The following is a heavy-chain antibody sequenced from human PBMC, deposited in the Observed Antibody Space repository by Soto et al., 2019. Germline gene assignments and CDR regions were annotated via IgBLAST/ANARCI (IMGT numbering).Heavy chain of an antibody. D-gene: IGHD2-2*01. V-gene: IGHV1-69*02. CDR3: ASRRVVVPAAPFDY. CDR2: IIPILGIA. CDR1: GGTFSSYT. Sequence: QVQLVQSGAEVKKPGSSVKVSCKASGGTFSSYTISWVRQAPGQGLEWMGRIIPILGIANYAQKFQGRVTITADKSTSTAYMELSSLRSEDTAVYYCASRRVVVPAAPFDYWGQRTLVTVSS. J-gene: IGHJ4*02.